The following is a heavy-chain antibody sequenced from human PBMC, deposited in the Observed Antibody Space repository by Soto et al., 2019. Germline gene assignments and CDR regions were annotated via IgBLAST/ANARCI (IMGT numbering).Heavy chain of an antibody. J-gene: IGHJ4*02. Sequence: EVQLVESGGGLVQPGGSLRLSCSASGFTYSAYYMNWVRQAPGKGLEWVANIKDDGTKTFYADSVRGRFTISRDNAKNSLYLQMNSLRAEDTAVYYCASDPYYYASEYWGQGTLVTVSS. CDR3: ASDPYYYASEY. CDR1: GFTYSAYY. D-gene: IGHD3-10*01. V-gene: IGHV3-7*03. CDR2: IKDDGTKT.